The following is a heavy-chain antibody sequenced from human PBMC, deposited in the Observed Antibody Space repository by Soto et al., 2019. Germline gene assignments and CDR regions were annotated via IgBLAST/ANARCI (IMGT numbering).Heavy chain of an antibody. V-gene: IGHV1-2*02. CDR2: INPKSGAT. CDR1: GYRFTGYG. D-gene: IGHD1-7*01. J-gene: IGHJ6*02. CDR3: VDYCAKSNYVGADYFQYGLDV. Sequence: QVQLVQSGAEVKKPGASLKVSCKASGYRFTGYGLHWVRQAPGQGLQWMGWINPKSGATDYAQQFQGRVTMTREMSTNRAYLVLSGLRSDDPADDTAVDYCAKSNYVGADYFQYGLDVWGQGITVTVSS.